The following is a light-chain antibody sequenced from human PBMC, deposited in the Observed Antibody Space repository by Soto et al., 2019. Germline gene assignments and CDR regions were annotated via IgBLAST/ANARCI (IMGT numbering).Light chain of an antibody. CDR1: SSDIGTYNY. CDR3: SSYTTIKTVV. Sequence: QSVLTQPASVSGSPGQSITISCTGTSSDIGTYNYVSWFQHHPGKAPKLIIFEVSNTPSGISDRFSGFKSANTAYLSISGVQPEDESDDHCSSYTTIKTVVFGGGTPVTVL. J-gene: IGLJ2*01. CDR2: EVS. V-gene: IGLV2-14*01.